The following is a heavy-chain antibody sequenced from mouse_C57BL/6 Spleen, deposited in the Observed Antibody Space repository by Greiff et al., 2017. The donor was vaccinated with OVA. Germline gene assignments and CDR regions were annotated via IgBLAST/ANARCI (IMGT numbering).Heavy chain of an antibody. Sequence: EVKVEESGGGLVKPGGSLKLSCAASGFTFSSYTMSWVRQTPEKRLEWVATISGGGGNTYYPDSVKGRFTISRDNAKNTLYLQMSSLRSEDTALYYCARGGDYDGYYYAMDYWGQGTSVTVSS. V-gene: IGHV5-9*01. CDR1: GFTFSSYT. D-gene: IGHD2-4*01. CDR2: ISGGGGNT. CDR3: ARGGDYDGYYYAMDY. J-gene: IGHJ4*01.